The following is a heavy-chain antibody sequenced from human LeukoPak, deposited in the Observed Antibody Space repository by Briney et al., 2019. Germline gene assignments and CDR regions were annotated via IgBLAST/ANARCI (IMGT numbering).Heavy chain of an antibody. CDR1: GFTFTSYW. Sequence: PGGSLRLSCAASGFTFTSYWMGWVRQAPGKGLEWVANIEEYGSEIYYVDSVKGRFTISRDNTKTSLYLQMNSLRAEDTAVYYCVRGVPKTSYYYYYMDVWGKGTTVTVSS. CDR2: IEEYGSEI. V-gene: IGHV3-7*01. D-gene: IGHD4-11*01. J-gene: IGHJ6*03. CDR3: VRGVPKTSYYYYYMDV.